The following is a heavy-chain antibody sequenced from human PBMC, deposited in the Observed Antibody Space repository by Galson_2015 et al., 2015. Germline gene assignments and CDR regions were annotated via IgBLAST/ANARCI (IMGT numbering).Heavy chain of an antibody. V-gene: IGHV4-59*01. D-gene: IGHD6-6*01. CDR3: ARAEYSSNSPYLFDY. CDR1: GGSISSYY. J-gene: IGHJ4*02. Sequence: ETLSLTCTVSGGSISSYYWSWIRQPPGKGLEWIGYIYYSGSTNYNPSLKSRVTISVDTSKNQFSLKLSSVTAADTAVYYCARAEYSSNSPYLFDYWGQGTLVTVPS. CDR2: IYYSGST.